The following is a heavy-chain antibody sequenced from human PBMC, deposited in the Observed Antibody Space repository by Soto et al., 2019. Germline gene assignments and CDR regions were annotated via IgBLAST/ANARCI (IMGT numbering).Heavy chain of an antibody. CDR2: IIPIFGTA. CDR3: ARDSQGDGYNSDAFDI. V-gene: IGHV1-69*06. D-gene: IGHD5-12*01. Sequence: SVKVSCKASGSTFSSYAISWVRQAPGQGLEWMGGIIPIFGTANYAQKFQGRVTITADKSTSTAYMELSSLRSEDTAVYYCARDSQGDGYNSDAFDICGQRTMVTVSS. J-gene: IGHJ3*02. CDR1: GSTFSSYA.